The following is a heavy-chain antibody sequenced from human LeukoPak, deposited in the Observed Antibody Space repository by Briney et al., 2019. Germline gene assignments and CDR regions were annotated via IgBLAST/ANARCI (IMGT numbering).Heavy chain of an antibody. D-gene: IGHD2-15*01. Sequence: GGSLRLSCAASGFTFSSYSMNWVRQAPGKGLEWVSSISSSSSYIYYADSVKGRFTISRDNAKNSLYLQMNSLRAEDTAVYYCASQGPIVVVVAARAFDIWGQGTMVTVSS. V-gene: IGHV3-21*01. J-gene: IGHJ3*02. CDR2: ISSSSSYI. CDR1: GFTFSSYS. CDR3: ASQGPIVVVVAARAFDI.